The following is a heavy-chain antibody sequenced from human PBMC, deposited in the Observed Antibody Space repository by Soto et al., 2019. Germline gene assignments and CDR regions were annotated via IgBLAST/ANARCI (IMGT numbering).Heavy chain of an antibody. CDR2: IIPIFGTA. CDR3: ARSMVRGVIRPDYYYYGMDV. Sequence: VASVKVSCKASGGTFSSYAISWVRQAPGQGLEWMGGIIPIFGTANYAQKFQGRVTITADESTSTAYMELSSLRSEDTAVYYCARSMVRGVIRPDYYYYGMDVWGQGTTVTVSS. CDR1: GGTFSSYA. V-gene: IGHV1-69*13. J-gene: IGHJ6*02. D-gene: IGHD3-10*01.